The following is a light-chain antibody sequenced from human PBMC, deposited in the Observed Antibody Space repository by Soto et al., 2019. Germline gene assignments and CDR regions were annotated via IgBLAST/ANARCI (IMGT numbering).Light chain of an antibody. J-gene: IGKJ5*01. CDR2: AAS. CDR3: QQSYSTPFT. CDR1: QRISYY. V-gene: IGKV1-39*01. Sequence: DIQTTQSPSTLSASVGDRVTITCRASQRISYYLNWFQQKPGRAPKLLIYAASSLEAGVPSRYSGSGSGTDFTLTISSLQPEDFASYYCQQSYSTPFTFGQGTRLEIK.